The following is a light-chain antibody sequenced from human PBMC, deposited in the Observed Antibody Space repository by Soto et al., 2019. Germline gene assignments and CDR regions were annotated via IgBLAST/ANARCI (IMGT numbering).Light chain of an antibody. CDR2: YDD. CDR1: SSNIGNNA. CDR3: AAWDDSLNGPV. J-gene: IGLJ2*01. Sequence: QSVLTQPPSVSEAPRQRVTISCSGSSSNIGNNAVNWYQQLPGKAPKLLIYYDDLLPSGVSDRFSGFKSGTSASLAISGLQSEDEADYYCAAWDDSLNGPVFGGGTKVTVL. V-gene: IGLV1-36*01.